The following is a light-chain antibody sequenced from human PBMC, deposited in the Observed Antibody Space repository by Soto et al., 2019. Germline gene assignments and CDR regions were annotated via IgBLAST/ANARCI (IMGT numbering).Light chain of an antibody. CDR3: QQYNNWPPFT. CDR1: QSVSSN. J-gene: IGKJ3*01. CDR2: GAS. Sequence: EIVMTQSPATLSASPGERATLSCRASQSVSSNLAWYQQKPGQAPRLLIYGASTRATGIPARFSGSGSGTEFTLTISSLQSEDFAVYYCQQYNNWPPFTFGPGTKVDI. V-gene: IGKV3-15*01.